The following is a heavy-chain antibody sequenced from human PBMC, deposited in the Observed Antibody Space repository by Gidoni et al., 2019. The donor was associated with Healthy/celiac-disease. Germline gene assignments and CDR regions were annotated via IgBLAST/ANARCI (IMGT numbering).Heavy chain of an antibody. V-gene: IGHV5-10-1*03. J-gene: IGHJ5*02. CDR2: IDPSDSYT. CDR3: ARLGVSMTTHSEYNWFDP. Sequence: EVQLVQSGAEVKKPGESLRISCKGSGYSFTSYWISWVRQMPGKGLEWMGRIDPSDSYTNYSPSFQGHVTISADKSISTAYLQWSSLKASDTAMYYCARLGVSMTTHSEYNWFDPWGQGTLVTVSS. CDR1: GYSFTSYW. D-gene: IGHD3-3*01.